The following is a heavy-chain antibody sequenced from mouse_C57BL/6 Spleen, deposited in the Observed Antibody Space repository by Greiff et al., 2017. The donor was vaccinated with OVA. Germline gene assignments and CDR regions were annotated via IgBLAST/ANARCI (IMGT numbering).Heavy chain of an antibody. CDR1: GFSFNTYA. CDR2: IRSKSNNYAT. J-gene: IGHJ4*01. Sequence: EVKLVESGGGLVQPKGSLKLSCAASGFSFNTYAMNWVRQAPGKGLEWVARIRSKSNNYATYYADSVKDRFTISRDDSESMLYLQMNNLKTEDTAMYYCVRHEGSPVYYAMDYWGQGTSVTVSS. CDR3: VRHEGSPVYYAMDY. V-gene: IGHV10-1*01.